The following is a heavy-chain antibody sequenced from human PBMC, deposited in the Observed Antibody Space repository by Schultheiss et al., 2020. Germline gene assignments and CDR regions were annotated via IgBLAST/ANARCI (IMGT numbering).Heavy chain of an antibody. D-gene: IGHD3-22*01. CDR1: GGSISSYY. CDR2: INHSGST. J-gene: IGHJ4*02. Sequence: SETLSLTCTVSGGSISSYYWSWIRQPPGKGLEWIGEINHSGSTNYNPSLKSRVTISVDTSKNQFSLKLSSVTAADTAVYYCARAAYDSSGYYSEEGGWFDYWGQGTLVTVSS. CDR3: ARAAYDSSGYYSEEGGWFDY. V-gene: IGHV4-59*01.